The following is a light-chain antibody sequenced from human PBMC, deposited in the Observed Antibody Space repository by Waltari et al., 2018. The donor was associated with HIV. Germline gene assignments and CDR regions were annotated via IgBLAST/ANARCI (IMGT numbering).Light chain of an antibody. J-gene: IGKJ1*01. CDR1: QSVSNSY. CDR3: QQYGTSPPWT. V-gene: IGKV3-20*01. Sequence: EIVLTQSPDTLSLSPGEGATLSCRASQSVSNSYLAWYQQTPGQAPRLLIYGTSNRATGIPDRFSGSGSGTEFTLTISRLEPEDFAVYYCQQYGTSPPWTFGQGTKVEIK. CDR2: GTS.